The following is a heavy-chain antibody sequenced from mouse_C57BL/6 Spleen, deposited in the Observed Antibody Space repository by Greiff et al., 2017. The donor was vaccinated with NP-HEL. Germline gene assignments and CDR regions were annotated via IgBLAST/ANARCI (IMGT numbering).Heavy chain of an antibody. CDR2: IWGDGST. V-gene: IGHV2-3*01. CDR1: GFSLTSYG. D-gene: IGHD2-4*01. J-gene: IGHJ4*01. CDR3: AKTEVDDFLDAMDY. Sequence: VKLVESGPGLVAPSQSLSITCTVSGFSLTSYGVSWVRQPPGKGLEWLGVIWGDGSTNYHSALISRLSISKDNSKSQVFLKLNSLQTDDTATYYCAKTEVDDFLDAMDYWGQGTSVTVSS.